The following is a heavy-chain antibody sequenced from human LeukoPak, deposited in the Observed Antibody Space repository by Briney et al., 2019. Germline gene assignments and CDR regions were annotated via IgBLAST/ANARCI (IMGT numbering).Heavy chain of an antibody. CDR3: AKWIAAPPNGGY. CDR1: GFTFSSYA. Sequence: GGSLRLSCAASGFTFSSYAMSWVRQAPGKGLEGVSAISGSGCSTYYADFVKGRFTIFRDNSKNTLYLQMNSLKAEDTAVYYCAKWIAAPPNGGYWGQGTLVTVSS. V-gene: IGHV3-23*01. CDR2: ISGSGCST. J-gene: IGHJ4*02. D-gene: IGHD6-6*01.